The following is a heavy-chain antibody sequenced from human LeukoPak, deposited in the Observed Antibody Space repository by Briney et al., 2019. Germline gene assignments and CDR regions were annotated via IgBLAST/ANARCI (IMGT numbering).Heavy chain of an antibody. CDR1: GFTFSSYS. Sequence: GGSLRLSCAASGFTFSSYSMNWVRQAPGKGLEWVSAISGSGGSTYYADSVKGRFTISRDNSKNTLYLQMNSLRAEDTAVYYCAKIIGTMIVVVTLDYWGQGTLVTVSS. D-gene: IGHD3-22*01. CDR3: AKIIGTMIVVVTLDY. J-gene: IGHJ4*02. V-gene: IGHV3-23*01. CDR2: ISGSGGST.